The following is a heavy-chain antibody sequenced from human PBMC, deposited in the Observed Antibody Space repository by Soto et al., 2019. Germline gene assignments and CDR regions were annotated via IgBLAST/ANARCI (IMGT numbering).Heavy chain of an antibody. D-gene: IGHD2-15*01. CDR2: INVNSGNT. CDR1: GYTFTGYY. Sequence: ASVKVSCKASGYTFTGYYMHWVRQAPGQGLEWIGWINVNSGNTNYAQKFQGRVTMTRDMSISTAYMELSSLRSDDTAVYYCAALPKLGYCSGGSCSDYWGQGTLVTVSS. J-gene: IGHJ4*02. CDR3: AALPKLGYCSGGSCSDY. V-gene: IGHV1-2*02.